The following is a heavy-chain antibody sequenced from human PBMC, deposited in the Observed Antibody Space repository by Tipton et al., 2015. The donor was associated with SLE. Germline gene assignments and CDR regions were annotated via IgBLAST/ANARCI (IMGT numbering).Heavy chain of an antibody. Sequence: LRLSCAASGFPFGSFWMSWLRQAPGKGLEGVANIKPDGREINYVDSVKGRFTISRDNAKNSLYLQMDGLRVGDTAVYYCARDGSGWSITWGQGTLVTVSS. CDR2: IKPDGREI. CDR1: GFPFGSFW. D-gene: IGHD6-19*01. V-gene: IGHV3-7*01. CDR3: ARDGSGWSIT. J-gene: IGHJ5*02.